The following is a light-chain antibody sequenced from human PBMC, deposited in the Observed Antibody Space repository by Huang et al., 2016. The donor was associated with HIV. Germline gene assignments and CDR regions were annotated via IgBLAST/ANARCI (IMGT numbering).Light chain of an antibody. CDR1: QSVNNK. CDR2: EAS. Sequence: EVVMTQSPVTLSVSPGERATLSCRASQSVNNKLAWFQQKPGQAPRLLIHEASSRATGIPDRFSGSGSGTEFTLTISSLQSEDFAVYYCQQYNNWPPWTFGQGTKVEIK. V-gene: IGKV3-15*01. CDR3: QQYNNWPPWT. J-gene: IGKJ1*01.